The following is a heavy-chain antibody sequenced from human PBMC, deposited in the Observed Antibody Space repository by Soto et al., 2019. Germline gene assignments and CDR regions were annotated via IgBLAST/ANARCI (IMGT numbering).Heavy chain of an antibody. D-gene: IGHD2-2*01. Sequence: EVQLLESGGGLVQPGGSLRLSCAASGFTFSSYAMSWVRQAPGKGLEWVSAISGSGGSTYYADSVKGRFTISRDNSKNTLYLQMNSLRAEDTAVYYCAKDSRDYCRSTSCYPNWFDPWGQGTLVTVSS. CDR1: GFTFSSYA. CDR2: ISGSGGST. V-gene: IGHV3-23*01. CDR3: AKDSRDYCRSTSCYPNWFDP. J-gene: IGHJ5*02.